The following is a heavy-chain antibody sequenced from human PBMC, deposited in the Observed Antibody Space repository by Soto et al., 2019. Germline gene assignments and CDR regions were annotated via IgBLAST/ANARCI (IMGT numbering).Heavy chain of an antibody. CDR2: IYYSGST. V-gene: IGHV4-39*01. J-gene: IGHJ4*02. CDR1: GGSISSSSYY. D-gene: IGHD4-17*01. Sequence: QLQLQESGPGLVKPSETLSLTCTVSGGSISSSSYYWGWIRQAPGKGLEWIGSIYYSGSTYYNPSLKSRVTISVDTSKNQFSLKLSSVTAADTAVYYCARVDYGDYEFDYWGQGTLVTVSS. CDR3: ARVDYGDYEFDY.